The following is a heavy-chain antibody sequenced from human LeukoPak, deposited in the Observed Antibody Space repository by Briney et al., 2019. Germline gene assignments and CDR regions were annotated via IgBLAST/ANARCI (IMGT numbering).Heavy chain of an antibody. CDR3: ARTGSSSWNFDY. Sequence: IPPETLSLTCTVSGGSISSSSYYWGWIRQPPGKGLEWIGSIYYSGSTYYNPSFKSRVTISVDTSKNQFSLKLSSVTAADTAVYYRARTGSSSWNFDYWGQGTLVTVSS. D-gene: IGHD6-6*01. CDR2: IYYSGST. J-gene: IGHJ4*02. V-gene: IGHV4-39*07. CDR1: GGSISSSSYY.